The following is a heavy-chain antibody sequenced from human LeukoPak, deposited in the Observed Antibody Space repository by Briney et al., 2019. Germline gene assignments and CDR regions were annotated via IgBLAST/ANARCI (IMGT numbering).Heavy chain of an antibody. V-gene: IGHV4-39*07. Sequence: SETLSLTCTVSGGSINSSTYYWGWVRQAPGKGLEWIGSIYYSGSTYYNASLKSRVSISVDTSKNQFSLKLSSVTAADTAVYYCARDEFASGSQGAFDIWGQGTMVTVSS. D-gene: IGHD3-10*01. CDR1: GGSINSSTYY. J-gene: IGHJ3*02. CDR2: IYYSGST. CDR3: ARDEFASGSQGAFDI.